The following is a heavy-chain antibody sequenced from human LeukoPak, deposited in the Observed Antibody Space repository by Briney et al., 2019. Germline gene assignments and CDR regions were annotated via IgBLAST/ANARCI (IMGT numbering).Heavy chain of an antibody. D-gene: IGHD2-15*01. CDR1: GFTFSDYY. V-gene: IGHV3-11*01. J-gene: IGHJ4*02. CDR2: ISSGGGTR. CDR3: AKAPVTSCRGAFCYPFDY. Sequence: GGSLRLSCAASGFTFSDYYMNWIRQAPGKGLEWVSYISSGGGTRSYADSVKGRFTISRDNAKNSLYLQMNSLRAEDAAVYYCAKAPVTSCRGAFCYPFDYWGQGTLVTVSS.